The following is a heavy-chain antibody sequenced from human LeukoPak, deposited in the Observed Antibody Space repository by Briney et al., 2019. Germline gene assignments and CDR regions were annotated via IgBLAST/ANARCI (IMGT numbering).Heavy chain of an antibody. CDR1: GFTFSSYA. CDR3: ARRGVTVGAPPYMDV. CDR2: ISGSGGST. J-gene: IGHJ6*03. V-gene: IGHV3-23*01. D-gene: IGHD1-26*01. Sequence: PGGSLRLSCAASGFTFSSYAMRWVRQAPGKGLEWVSAISGSGGSTYYADSVKGRFTISRDNSKNTLYLQMNSLRVEDTALYYCARRGVTVGAPPYMDVSGEGTTVTVSS.